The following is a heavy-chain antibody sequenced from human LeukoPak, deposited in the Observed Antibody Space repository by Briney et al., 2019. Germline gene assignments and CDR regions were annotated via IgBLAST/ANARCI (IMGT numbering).Heavy chain of an antibody. J-gene: IGHJ5*02. V-gene: IGHV1-69*13. CDR3: ARRYRYDFWSGYRLDP. D-gene: IGHD3-3*01. CDR1: GYTFTSYG. CDR2: IIPIFGTA. Sequence: SVKVSCKASGYTFTSYGISWVRQAPGQGLEWMGGIIPIFGTANYAQKFQGRVTITADESTSTAYMELSSLRSEDTAVYYCARRYRYDFWSGYRLDPWGQGALVTVSS.